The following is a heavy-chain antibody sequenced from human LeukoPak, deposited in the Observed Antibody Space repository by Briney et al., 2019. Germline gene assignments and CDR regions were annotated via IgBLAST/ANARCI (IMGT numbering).Heavy chain of an antibody. CDR2: INPNSGVT. Sequence: ASVKVSCKASGYTFTDYYMHWLRQAPGQGLEWMGWINPNSGVTNFAQKFQGRVTMTRDTSINTAYMELSRLTSDDTAVYYCAKDMGSRATNFDCWGQGTLVSVSS. D-gene: IGHD1-26*01. J-gene: IGHJ4*02. CDR3: AKDMGSRATNFDC. V-gene: IGHV1-2*02. CDR1: GYTFTDYY.